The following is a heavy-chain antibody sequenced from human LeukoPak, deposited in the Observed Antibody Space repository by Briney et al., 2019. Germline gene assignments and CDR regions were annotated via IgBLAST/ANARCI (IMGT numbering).Heavy chain of an antibody. CDR3: ARARSGDYCSAGSCPYYYYMDV. D-gene: IGHD2-15*01. J-gene: IGHJ6*03. CDR1: GVSITSGDYY. V-gene: IGHV4-31*03. Sequence: SQTLSLTCTVSGVSITSGDYYWSWVRQLPGKGLEWIGFIYYSGSTYHNLSLKSRFTLSVDTSKSQFSLKLSSLTAADTAVYYCARARSGDYCSAGSCPYYYYMDVWGRGTPVTVSS. CDR2: IYYSGST.